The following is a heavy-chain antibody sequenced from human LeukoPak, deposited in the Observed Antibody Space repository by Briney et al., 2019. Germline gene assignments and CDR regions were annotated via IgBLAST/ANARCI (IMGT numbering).Heavy chain of an antibody. CDR2: MNPNSGNT. D-gene: IGHD1-26*01. CDR3: ARAPVGAPNWFDP. V-gene: IGHV1-8*01. Sequence: ASVKVFCKASGYTFTSYDINWVRQATGQGLEWMGWMNPNSGNTGYAQKFQGRVTMTRNTSISTAYMELSSLRSEDTAVYYCARAPVGAPNWFDPWGQGTLVTVSS. J-gene: IGHJ5*02. CDR1: GYTFTSYD.